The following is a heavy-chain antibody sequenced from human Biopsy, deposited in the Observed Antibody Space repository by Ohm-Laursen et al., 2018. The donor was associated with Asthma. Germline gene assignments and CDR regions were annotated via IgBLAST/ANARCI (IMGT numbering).Heavy chain of an antibody. V-gene: IGHV1-18*01. Sequence: VKASCKTSGYTFNSAGITWVRQAPGQGLEWMGWISVYNGNTKVAQKLQDRVTMITDTSTSTAYMELRSLRSDDTAVYFCARAVDYSHYYGIDVWGQGTTVTVS. CDR3: ARAVDYSHYYGIDV. CDR1: GYTFNSAG. D-gene: IGHD3-10*01. CDR2: ISVYNGNT. J-gene: IGHJ6*02.